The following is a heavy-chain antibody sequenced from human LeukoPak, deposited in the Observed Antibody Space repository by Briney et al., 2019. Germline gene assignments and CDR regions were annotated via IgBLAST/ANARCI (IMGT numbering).Heavy chain of an antibody. CDR2: ISSSSSYI. D-gene: IGHD3-3*01. V-gene: IGHV3-21*01. J-gene: IGHJ5*02. CDR1: GFNFSSYN. Sequence: GGSLRLSCAASGFNFSSYNMNWVRQAPGKGLGWVSSISSSSSYIYYADSVKGRFTISRDNAKNSLYLQMNSLRAEDTAVYYCARTLFFGVPLNCFDPWGQGTLVTVSS. CDR3: ARTLFFGVPLNCFDP.